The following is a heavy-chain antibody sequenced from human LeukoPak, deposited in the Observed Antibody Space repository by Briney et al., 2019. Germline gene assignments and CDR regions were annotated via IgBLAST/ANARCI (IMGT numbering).Heavy chain of an antibody. CDR1: GYTFINYG. J-gene: IGHJ4*02. Sequence: ASVKVSCRTSGYTFINYGISWVRQAPGQGLEWMGWISAYSGITNYAQKFQDRVTMTTETSTNTAYMELRSLKSDDSAVYYCARGVVPSERYSSSWYIGWGQGTLVTVSS. V-gene: IGHV1-18*04. CDR2: ISAYSGIT. D-gene: IGHD6-13*01. CDR3: ARGVVPSERYSSSWYIG.